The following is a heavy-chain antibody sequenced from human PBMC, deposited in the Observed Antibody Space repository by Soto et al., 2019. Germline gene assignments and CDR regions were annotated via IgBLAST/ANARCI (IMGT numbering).Heavy chain of an antibody. CDR3: AGEQLVGDYSSRYGMDV. D-gene: IGHD6-6*01. CDR1: GYTFTGYY. CDR2: INPNSGGT. Sequence: GASVKVSCKASGYTFTGYYMHWVRQAPGRGLEWMGWINPNSGGTNYAQKFQGWVTMTRDTSISTAYMELSRLRSDDTAVYYCAGEQLVGDYSSRYGMDVWGQGTTVTVSS. J-gene: IGHJ6*02. V-gene: IGHV1-2*04.